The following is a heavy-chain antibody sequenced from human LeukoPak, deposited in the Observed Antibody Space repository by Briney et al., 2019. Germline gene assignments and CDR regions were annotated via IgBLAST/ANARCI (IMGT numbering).Heavy chain of an antibody. D-gene: IGHD3-22*01. V-gene: IGHV3-11*04. Sequence: GGSLRLSCAASGFTFSDYYMSWIRQAPGKGLEWVSYISSSGGIIYYADSVKGRFTISRDNAKNSLYLQMNSLRAEDTAVYYCARGRYYYDSSGYPDYWGQGTLVTVSS. J-gene: IGHJ4*02. CDR1: GFTFSDYY. CDR3: ARGRYYYDSSGYPDY. CDR2: ISSSGGII.